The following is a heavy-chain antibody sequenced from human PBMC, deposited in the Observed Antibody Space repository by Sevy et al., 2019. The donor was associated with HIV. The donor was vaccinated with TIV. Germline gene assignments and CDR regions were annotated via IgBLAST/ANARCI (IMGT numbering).Heavy chain of an antibody. D-gene: IGHD2-8*02. J-gene: IGHJ5*02. V-gene: IGHV3-23*01. Sequence: GGSLRLSCAASGFTLSSYAMSWVRQAPGKGLEWVSSISISGADKYYADSVKGRLTISRDNSQNRLYLQMNSLRAEDTALYYCAKALVETEDKNEFDPWGQGTLVTVSS. CDR1: GFTLSSYA. CDR3: AKALVETEDKNEFDP. CDR2: ISISGADK.